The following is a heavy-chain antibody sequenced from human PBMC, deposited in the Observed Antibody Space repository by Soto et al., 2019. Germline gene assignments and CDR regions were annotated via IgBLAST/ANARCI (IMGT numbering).Heavy chain of an antibody. CDR1: GFSLSTSGVG. V-gene: IGHV2-5*02. J-gene: IGHJ5*02. Sequence: QITLKESGPTLVKPTQTLTLTCTFSGFSLSTSGVGVGWIRQPPGKALEWLALIYWDDDKRYSPSLKSRLTITKDTSKNQVVLTMTTMDPVDTATYYCAHSLIGYYYDSSGSNWFDHWGQGTLVTVSS. D-gene: IGHD3-22*01. CDR2: IYWDDDK. CDR3: AHSLIGYYYDSSGSNWFDH.